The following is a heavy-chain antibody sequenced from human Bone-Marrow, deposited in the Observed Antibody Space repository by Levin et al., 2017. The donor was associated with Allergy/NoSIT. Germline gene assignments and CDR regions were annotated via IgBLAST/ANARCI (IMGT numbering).Heavy chain of an antibody. CDR3: AKGSYYDLSGKNQLDS. D-gene: IGHD1-26*01. J-gene: IGHJ4*02. CDR1: GFTFTNYA. CDR2: ISDNGGST. V-gene: IGHV3-23*01. Sequence: PGGSLRLSCAASGFTFTNYAMTWVRQAPGKGLEGVSGISDNGGSTFYTDSVKGRFTISRDNSKNTLHLQLNSLRAEDTAVYYCAKGSYYDLSGKNQLDSWGQGTLVTVSS.